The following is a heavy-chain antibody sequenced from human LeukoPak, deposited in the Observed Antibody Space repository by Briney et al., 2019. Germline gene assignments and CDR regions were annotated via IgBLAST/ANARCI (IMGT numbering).Heavy chain of an antibody. CDR1: GFTFSSYW. CDR2: INSDGSST. Sequence: GGSLRLSCAASGFTFSSYWMHWVRQAPGKGLVWVSRINSDGSSTSYADSVKGRFTISRDNAKNSLYLQMNSLRAEDTAVYYCARYYGDYGFDYWGQGTLVTVSS. CDR3: ARYYGDYGFDY. V-gene: IGHV3-74*01. J-gene: IGHJ4*02. D-gene: IGHD4-17*01.